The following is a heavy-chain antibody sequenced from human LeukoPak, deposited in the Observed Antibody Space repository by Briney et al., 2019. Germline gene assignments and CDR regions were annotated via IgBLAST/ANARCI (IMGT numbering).Heavy chain of an antibody. Sequence: GGSLRLSCAASGLTSGCCAMSWVRQAPGKGLEFMANIKEAGSEKYYVDSVKGRFTISRDNDKNLVHLQMNSLRAEDTAVYYCARGGGMRSWYDFDYWGQGTLVTVSS. CDR3: ARGGGMRSWYDFDY. J-gene: IGHJ4*02. CDR1: GLTSGCCA. CDR2: IKEAGSEK. V-gene: IGHV3-7*04. D-gene: IGHD6-13*01.